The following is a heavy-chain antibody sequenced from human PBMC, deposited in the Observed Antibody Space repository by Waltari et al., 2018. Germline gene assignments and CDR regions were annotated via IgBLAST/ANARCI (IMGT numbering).Heavy chain of an antibody. V-gene: IGHV3-30*03. CDR1: GFTFSSYG. CDR2: ISYDGSNK. Sequence: QVQLVESGGGVVQPGRSLRLSCAASGFTFSSYGMPWVRQAPGKGLEWVAVISYDGSNKYYADSVKGRFTISRDNSKNTLYLQMNSLRAEDTAVYYCARGSNYYDSSGYYWYFDYWGQGTLVTVSS. D-gene: IGHD3-22*01. J-gene: IGHJ4*02. CDR3: ARGSNYYDSSGYYWYFDY.